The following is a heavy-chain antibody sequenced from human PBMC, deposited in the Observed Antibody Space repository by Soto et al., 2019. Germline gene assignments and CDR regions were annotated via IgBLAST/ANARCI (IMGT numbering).Heavy chain of an antibody. J-gene: IGHJ4*02. CDR1: GGSISSYY. V-gene: IGHV4-4*07. CDR2: IYTSGST. CDR3: ARDSGIAAAAPFDY. D-gene: IGHD6-13*01. Sequence: PSETLSLTCTVSGGSISSYYWSWIRQPAGKGLKWIGRIYTSGSTNYNPSLKSRVTMSVDTSKNQFSLKLSSVTAADTAVYYCARDSGIAAAAPFDYWGQGTLVTVYS.